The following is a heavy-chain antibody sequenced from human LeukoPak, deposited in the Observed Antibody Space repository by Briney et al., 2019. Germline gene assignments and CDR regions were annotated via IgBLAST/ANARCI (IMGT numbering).Heavy chain of an antibody. CDR2: INHSGTT. CDR3: ARVMARHEGFDI. V-gene: IGHV4-34*01. J-gene: IGHJ3*02. CDR1: GGSFSIYY. Sequence: SETLSLTCAAYGGSFSIYYWSWLRQPPGKGLEWIGEINHSGTTNYNSSLKSRVTISVDTSKNQFSLKLSSVTAADTAMYYCARVMARHEGFDIWGQGTMVTVSS. D-gene: IGHD5-24*01.